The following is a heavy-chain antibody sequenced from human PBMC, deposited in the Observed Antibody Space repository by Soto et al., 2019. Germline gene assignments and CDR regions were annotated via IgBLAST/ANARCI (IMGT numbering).Heavy chain of an antibody. Sequence: GGSLRLSCGASGFTFSSYAMSWVRQAPGKGLEWVSAISGSGGSTYYADSVKGRLTISRDNSKNTLYLQMNSLRAEDTAVYYCAKVDGIAARKYFQHWGQGTLVTVSS. J-gene: IGHJ1*01. D-gene: IGHD6-6*01. CDR2: ISGSGGST. V-gene: IGHV3-23*01. CDR1: GFTFSSYA. CDR3: AKVDGIAARKYFQH.